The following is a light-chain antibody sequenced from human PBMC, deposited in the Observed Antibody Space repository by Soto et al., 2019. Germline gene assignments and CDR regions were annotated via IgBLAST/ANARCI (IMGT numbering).Light chain of an antibody. Sequence: QSVLTQPRSVSGSPGQSVTISCTGTSSDIGGYNYVSWYQQHPSKPPKIMIFDVIKRPSGVPDRFSCSKSGNTAPLTIYGLQAEDEADYYCCSYESSYTQVFGAGTKLTVL. J-gene: IGLJ1*01. V-gene: IGLV2-11*01. CDR2: DVI. CDR1: SSDIGGYNY. CDR3: CSYESSYTQV.